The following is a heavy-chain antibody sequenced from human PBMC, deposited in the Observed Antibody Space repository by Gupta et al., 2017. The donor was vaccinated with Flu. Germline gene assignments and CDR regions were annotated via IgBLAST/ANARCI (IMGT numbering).Heavy chain of an antibody. CDR2: IIPIFGTA. J-gene: IGHJ4*02. CDR3: ARILAYCGGDCYSAFDY. D-gene: IGHD2-21*02. CDR1: GGTFSSYA. Sequence: QVQLVQSGAEVKKPGSSVKVSCKASGGTFSSYAIRWVRQAPGQGLEWMGGIIPIFGTANYAQKFQGRVTITADKSTGTAYMELSSLRSEDTAVYYCARILAYCGGDCYSAFDYWGQGTLVTVSS. V-gene: IGHV1-69*06.